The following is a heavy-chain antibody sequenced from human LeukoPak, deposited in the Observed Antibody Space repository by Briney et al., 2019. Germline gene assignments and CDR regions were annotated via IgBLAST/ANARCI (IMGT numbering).Heavy chain of an antibody. CDR3: ARDPLRFLDGVYGMDV. V-gene: IGHV1-46*01. D-gene: IGHD3-3*01. CDR2: INPSGLST. CDR1: GYTFTNYY. J-gene: IGHJ6*02. Sequence: GASVKVSCKASGYTFTNYYMHWVRQAPGEGLEWMGIINPSGLSTTYAQKFQGRVTMTRDTSTSTVYVELSSLTSEDTAVYYCARDPLRFLDGVYGMDVWGQGTTVTVSS.